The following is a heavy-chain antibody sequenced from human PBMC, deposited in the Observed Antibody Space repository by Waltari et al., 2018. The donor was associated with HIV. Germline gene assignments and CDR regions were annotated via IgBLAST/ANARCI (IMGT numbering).Heavy chain of an antibody. CDR2: IYWNDDK. CDR3: AHRGIGVSGFDP. Sequence: QITLMESGPTLVTPTQTLTLTSTFSGFPLSTSGVGVGWLRQPPGKALEWLALIYWNDDKRYSPSLKSRLTITKDTSKNQVVLTMTNMDPVDTATYYCAHRGIGVSGFDPWGQGTLVTVSS. CDR1: GFPLSTSGVG. V-gene: IGHV2-5*01. J-gene: IGHJ5*02. D-gene: IGHD3-16*01.